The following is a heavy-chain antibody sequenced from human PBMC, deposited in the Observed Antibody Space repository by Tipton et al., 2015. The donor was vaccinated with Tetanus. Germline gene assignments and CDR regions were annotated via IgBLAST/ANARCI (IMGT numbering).Heavy chain of an antibody. J-gene: IGHJ4*02. V-gene: IGHV4-39*01. CDR2: IYSGGST. Sequence: TLSLTCTVSGGSIRSSSYYWGWIRQPPGKGLEWIGTIYSGGSTYYNPSLKSRVTISVDTSKNQFSLKLSSVTAADAAVYYCARPPLGYCGGGNCFAWFDCWGQGALVTVPS. D-gene: IGHD2-15*01. CDR3: ARPPLGYCGGGNCFAWFDC. CDR1: GGSIRSSSYY.